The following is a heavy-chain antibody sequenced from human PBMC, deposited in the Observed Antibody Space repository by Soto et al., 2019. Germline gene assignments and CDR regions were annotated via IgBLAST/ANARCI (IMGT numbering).Heavy chain of an antibody. D-gene: IGHD2-15*01. CDR3: ATRPVVPGAH. CDR1: GFTFSSND. V-gene: IGHV3-53*01. Sequence: EVQLVESGGGLIQPGGSLRLSCAASGFTFSSNDMNWVRQAPGKGLEWVSLIYSSGSTSYADSVKGRLTISRDNSKNTLYLQMSSLRAEDMAVYYCATRPVVPGAHCGQGPRVTVSS. CDR2: IYSSGST. J-gene: IGHJ3*01.